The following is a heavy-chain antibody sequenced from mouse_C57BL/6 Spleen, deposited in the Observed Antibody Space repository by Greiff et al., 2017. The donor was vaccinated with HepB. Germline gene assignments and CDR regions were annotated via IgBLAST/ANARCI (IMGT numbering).Heavy chain of an antibody. J-gene: IGHJ1*03. CDR1: DSDVFPIAN. V-gene: IGHV15-2*01. CDR3: ARSGCSSYVGWDFEV. D-gene: IGHD1-1*01. CDR2: ILPSIGRT. Sequence: QVQLQQSGSELRSPGSSVKLSCKAFDSDVFPIANMSWVRQQPGHGFEWIGGILPSIGRTINGEKFEDKATLDADTLSNTAYLGLNSLTSEDSAIYYCARSGCSSYVGWDFEVWGTVTTVTAAS.